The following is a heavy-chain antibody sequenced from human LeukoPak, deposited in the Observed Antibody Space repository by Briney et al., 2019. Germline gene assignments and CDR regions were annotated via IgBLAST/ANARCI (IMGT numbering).Heavy chain of an antibody. CDR1: GYIFTSYG. Sequence: GASVKVSCKASGYIFTSYGISWMRQAPGQGLEWMGWISGYNGHTKYAQKVQARVTMTTDTSTSTAYMELRSLRSDDTAVYYCAREWVVVTALYNWFDPWGQGTLVTVSS. CDR2: ISGYNGHT. D-gene: IGHD2-21*02. CDR3: AREWVVVTALYNWFDP. V-gene: IGHV1-18*01. J-gene: IGHJ5*02.